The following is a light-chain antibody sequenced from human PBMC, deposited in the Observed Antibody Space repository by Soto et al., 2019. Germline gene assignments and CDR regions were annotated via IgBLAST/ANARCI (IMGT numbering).Light chain of an antibody. V-gene: IGLV2-14*03. CDR1: TSDIGAYNY. CDR2: DVS. J-gene: IGLJ2*01. CDR3: SSYSSSSTLMI. Sequence: QSVLAQAASVSESPGQSITISCTGTTSDIGAYNYVSWYQHHPGKAPKVMIYDVSNRPSGVSIRFSGSKSGTTASLTISGLRAEDEADYYCSSYSSSSTLMIFGGGTKLTVL.